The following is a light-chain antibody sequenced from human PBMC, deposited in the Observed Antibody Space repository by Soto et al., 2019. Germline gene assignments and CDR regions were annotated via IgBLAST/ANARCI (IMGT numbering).Light chain of an antibody. V-gene: IGKV3-20*01. Sequence: EIVLTQSPGTLSLSPGERATLSCRASQSISTNYLAWYQQKPGQAPRLLIYAASNRVTGTPDRFSGSGSGTDFTLTISRLEPEDFALYYCQQYGRTFGQGTRLEIK. CDR2: AAS. CDR3: QQYGRT. CDR1: QSISTNY. J-gene: IGKJ5*01.